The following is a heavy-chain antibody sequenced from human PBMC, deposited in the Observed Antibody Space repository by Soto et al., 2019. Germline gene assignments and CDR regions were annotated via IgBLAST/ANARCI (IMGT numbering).Heavy chain of an antibody. Sequence: QVQLVQSGPEVKMPGSSVKVSCKASGDAFNSYTINWGRQAPGQGLQWMGRTIPILAMSNYALKFQGRVTINADKSTTTAYMERSRLRSDDTAVYYCAASYGSGSRAFDYWGQGTLVTVSS. J-gene: IGHJ4*02. CDR3: AASYGSGSRAFDY. CDR1: GDAFNSYT. CDR2: TIPILAMS. D-gene: IGHD3-10*01. V-gene: IGHV1-69*02.